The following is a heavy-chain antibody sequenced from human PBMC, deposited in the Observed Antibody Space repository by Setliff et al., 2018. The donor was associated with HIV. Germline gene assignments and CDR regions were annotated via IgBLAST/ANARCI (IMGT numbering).Heavy chain of an antibody. J-gene: IGHJ6*03. CDR3: ARGIGTRYNYYMDV. D-gene: IGHD1-20*01. CDR2: VYNSGST. Sequence: SETLSLTCTVSGGSISSGSYYWSWIRQPAGKGLEWIGRVYNSGSTIYNPSLKSRVTMSADTSRNQLSLKLSSVTAADTAVYYCARGIGTRYNYYMDVWGIGTTVTVSS. CDR1: GGSISSGSYY. V-gene: IGHV4-61*02.